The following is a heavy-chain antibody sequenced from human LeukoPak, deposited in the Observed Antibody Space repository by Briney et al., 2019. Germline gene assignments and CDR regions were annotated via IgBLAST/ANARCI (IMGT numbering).Heavy chain of an antibody. CDR1: GDSITSSYF. Sequence: SETLSLTCTVSGDSITSSYFWGWFRQPPGGGLEWIGSISYSGSTQYNPSLKGRAIISVDTSKNEFSLNLGSVTAADTAVYFCAPYCSGGSCTGYVQHWGQGSLVTVSS. J-gene: IGHJ1*01. V-gene: IGHV4-39*01. CDR3: APYCSGGSCTGYVQH. CDR2: ISYSGST. D-gene: IGHD2-15*01.